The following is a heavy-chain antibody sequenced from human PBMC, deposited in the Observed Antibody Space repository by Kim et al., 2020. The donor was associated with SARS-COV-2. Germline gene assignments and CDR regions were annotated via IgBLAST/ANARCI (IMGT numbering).Heavy chain of an antibody. CDR3: AKGGVLLWFGEFTRSLGYFDY. V-gene: IGHV3-23*01. CDR1: GFTFSSYA. Sequence: GGSLRLSCAASGFTFSSYAMSWVRQAPGKGLEWVSAISGSGGSTYYADSVKGRFTISRDNSKNTLYLQMNSLRAEDTAVYYCAKGGVLLWFGEFTRSLGYFDYWGQGTLVTVSS. J-gene: IGHJ4*02. D-gene: IGHD3-10*01. CDR2: ISGSGGST.